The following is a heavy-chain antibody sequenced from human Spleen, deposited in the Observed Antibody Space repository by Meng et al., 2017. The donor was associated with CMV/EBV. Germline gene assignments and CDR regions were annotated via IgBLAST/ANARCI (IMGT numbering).Heavy chain of an antibody. J-gene: IGHJ4*02. CDR1: GFTFSSYA. D-gene: IGHD3-16*01. CDR3: TKIWGAFDS. CDR2: IYSGGRRT. V-gene: IGHV3-23*03. Sequence: RLSCAASGFTFSSYAMSWVRQAPGKGLEWVSVIYSGGRRTYYADAVKGRFTISRDDSKNTLSLRMNDLRVEDTAVYYCTKIWGAFDSWGQGTLVTVSS.